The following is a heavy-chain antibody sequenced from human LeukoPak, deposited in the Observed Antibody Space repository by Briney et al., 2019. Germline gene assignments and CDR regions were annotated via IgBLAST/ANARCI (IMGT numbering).Heavy chain of an antibody. J-gene: IGHJ3*02. CDR2: IYHSGST. CDR3: ARDVVVPAARAFDI. CDR1: GGSISSGGYY. V-gene: IGHV4-30-2*01. D-gene: IGHD2-2*01. Sequence: SETLSLTCTVSGGSISSGGYYWSWIRQPPGKGLEWIGYIYHSGSTYYNPSLKSRVTISVDRSKNQFSLKLSSVTAADTAVYYCARDVVVPAARAFDIWGQGTMVTVSS.